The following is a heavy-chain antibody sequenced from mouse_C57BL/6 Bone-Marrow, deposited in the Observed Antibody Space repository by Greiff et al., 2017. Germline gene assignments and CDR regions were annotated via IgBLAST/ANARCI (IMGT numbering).Heavy chain of an antibody. J-gene: IGHJ4*01. Sequence: VQLQQPGAELVKPGASVKLSCKASGYTFTSYWMQWVKQRPGQGLEWIGEIDPSDSYTTSNQKFKGKATLTVDTSSSTAYMQLSSLTSEDSAVYYGVVAYYSNSYAMDYWGQGTSVTVSS. D-gene: IGHD2-5*01. CDR2: IDPSDSYT. V-gene: IGHV1-50*01. CDR1: GYTFTSYW. CDR3: VVAYYSNSYAMDY.